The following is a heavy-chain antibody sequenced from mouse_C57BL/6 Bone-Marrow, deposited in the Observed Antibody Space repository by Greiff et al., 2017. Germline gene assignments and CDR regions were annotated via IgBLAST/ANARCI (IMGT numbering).Heavy chain of an antibody. Sequence: QVQLKESGPGLVQPSQSLSITCTVSGFSLTSYGVHWVRQSPGKGLEWLGVIWRGGSTDYNAAFMSRLSITKDNSKSQVVFKMNSLQAEDTAIYYCAKKNYGSSYDAMDYGGQGTSVTVSS. CDR2: IWRGGST. CDR3: AKKNYGSSYDAMDY. D-gene: IGHD1-1*01. V-gene: IGHV2-5*01. J-gene: IGHJ4*01. CDR1: GFSLTSYG.